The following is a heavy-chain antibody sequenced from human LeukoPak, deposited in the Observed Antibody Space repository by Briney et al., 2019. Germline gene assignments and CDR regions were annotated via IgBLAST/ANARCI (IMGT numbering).Heavy chain of an antibody. CDR1: GYTFTSYD. V-gene: IGHV1-8*01. J-gene: IGHJ5*02. CDR2: MNPNSGNT. Sequence: ASVKVSCKASGYTFTSYDINWVRQATGQRLEWMGWMNPNSGNTGYAQKFQGRVTMTRNTSISTAYMELSSLRSEDTAVYYCARGINLGKYYYGSGSYYKRANWFDPWGQGTLVTVSS. D-gene: IGHD3-10*01. CDR3: ARGINLGKYYYGSGSYYKRANWFDP.